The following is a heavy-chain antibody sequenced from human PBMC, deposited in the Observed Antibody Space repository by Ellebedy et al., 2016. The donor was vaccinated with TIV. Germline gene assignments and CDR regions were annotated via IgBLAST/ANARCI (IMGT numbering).Heavy chain of an antibody. Sequence: MPSETLSLTCTVSGGSISSCYWSWIRQPPGKGLEWIGYIYYSGSTTYNPSLKSRVTISVDTSKNHFSLKLSSVTAADTAVYYCARDGFVGAYDYWGQGTLVTVSS. CDR3: ARDGFVGAYDY. V-gene: IGHV4-59*01. D-gene: IGHD1-26*01. J-gene: IGHJ4*02. CDR2: IYYSGST. CDR1: GGSISSCY.